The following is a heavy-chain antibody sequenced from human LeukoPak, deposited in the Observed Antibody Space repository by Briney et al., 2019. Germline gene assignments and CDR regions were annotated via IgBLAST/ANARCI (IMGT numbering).Heavy chain of an antibody. CDR2: IYYSGST. D-gene: IGHD3-10*01. V-gene: IGHV4-59*11. CDR1: GGSISSHY. Sequence: PSETLSLTCTVSGGSISSHYWSWIRQPPGKGLEWIGYIYYSGSTNYNPSLKSRVTMSKDTSKNQFSLKLISVTAADTAVYYCARGRSLGDNWGQGILVTVSP. J-gene: IGHJ4*02. CDR3: ARGRSLGDN.